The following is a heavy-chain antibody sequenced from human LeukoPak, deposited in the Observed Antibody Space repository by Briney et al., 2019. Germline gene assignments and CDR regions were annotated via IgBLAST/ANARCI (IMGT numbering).Heavy chain of an antibody. V-gene: IGHV5-51*01. CDR3: ARRTDGDYGYYFDY. J-gene: IGHJ4*02. CDR2: IYPGDSDT. CDR1: GYTFTDYY. D-gene: IGHD4-17*01. Sequence: ASVKVSCKASGYTFTDYYIHWVRQMPGKGLEWMGIIYPGDSDTRYSPSFQGQVTISADKSISTAYLQWSSLKASDTAMYYCARRTDGDYGYYFDYWGQGTLVTVSS.